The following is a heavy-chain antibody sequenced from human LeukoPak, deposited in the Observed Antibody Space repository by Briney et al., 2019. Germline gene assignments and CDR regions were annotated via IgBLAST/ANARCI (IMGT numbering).Heavy chain of an antibody. J-gene: IGHJ4*02. D-gene: IGHD1-26*01. V-gene: IGHV1-18*01. Sequence: ASVKVSCKASGYTFSNYGVSWVRQAPGQGLEWMAWISAYDGDTHYAPNFQGRVTMTTVTSTSTAYMELWSLRSDDTAVYYCARDTGSYFAPDYWGQGTLVTVSS. CDR2: ISAYDGDT. CDR3: ARDTGSYFAPDY. CDR1: GYTFSNYG.